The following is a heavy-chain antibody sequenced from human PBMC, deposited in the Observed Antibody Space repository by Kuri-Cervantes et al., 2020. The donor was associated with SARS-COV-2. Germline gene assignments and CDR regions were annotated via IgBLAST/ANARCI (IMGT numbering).Heavy chain of an antibody. D-gene: IGHD3-3*01. V-gene: IGHV4-61*02. Sequence: SETLSLTCTVSGVSISSSSYYWSWIRQPAGKGLEWIGRIYTSGSTNYNPSLKSRVTMSVDTSKNQFSLKLSSVTAADTAVYYCARITIFNYYYYMDVWGKGTTVTVSS. CDR2: IYTSGST. J-gene: IGHJ6*03. CDR1: GVSISSSSYY. CDR3: ARITIFNYYYYMDV.